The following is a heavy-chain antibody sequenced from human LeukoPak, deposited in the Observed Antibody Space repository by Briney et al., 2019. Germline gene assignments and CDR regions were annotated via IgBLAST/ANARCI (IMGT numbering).Heavy chain of an antibody. D-gene: IGHD3-10*01. CDR3: ARESWGYYGSGSPLGY. CDR1: GFTFSSYS. V-gene: IGHV3-48*01. Sequence: GGSLRLSCAASGFTFSSYSMNWVRQAPGKGLEWVSYISSSSSTIYYADSVKGRFTISRDNAKNSLYLQMNSLRAEDTAVYYCARESWGYYGSGSPLGYWGQGTLVTVSS. J-gene: IGHJ4*02. CDR2: ISSSSSTI.